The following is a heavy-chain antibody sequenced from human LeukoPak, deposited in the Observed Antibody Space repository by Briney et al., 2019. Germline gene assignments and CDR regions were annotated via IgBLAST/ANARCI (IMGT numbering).Heavy chain of an antibody. V-gene: IGHV4-59*01. CDR3: ARTSYSSGWYRNYYYYMDV. J-gene: IGHJ6*03. Sequence: PSETLSLTCTVYGGSISSYYWSWIRQPPGKGLEWIGYIYYSGSTNYNPSLKSRVTISVDTSKNQFSLKLSSVTAADTAVYYCARTSYSSGWYRNYYYYMDVWGKGTTVTVSS. CDR1: GGSISSYY. CDR2: IYYSGST. D-gene: IGHD6-19*01.